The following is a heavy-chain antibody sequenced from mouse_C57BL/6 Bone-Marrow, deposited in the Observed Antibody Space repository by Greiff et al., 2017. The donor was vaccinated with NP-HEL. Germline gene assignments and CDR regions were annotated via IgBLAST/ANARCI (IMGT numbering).Heavy chain of an antibody. J-gene: IGHJ1*03. Sequence: VQLQQPGAELVRPGTSVKLSCKASGYTFTSYWMHWVKQRPGQGLEWIGVIDPSDSYTNYNQKFKGKATLTVDTSSSTAYMQLSSLTSEDSAVYYCARSYDGYWGWYFDVWGTGTTVTVSS. V-gene: IGHV1-59*01. CDR1: GYTFTSYW. CDR2: IDPSDSYT. D-gene: IGHD2-3*01. CDR3: ARSYDGYWGWYFDV.